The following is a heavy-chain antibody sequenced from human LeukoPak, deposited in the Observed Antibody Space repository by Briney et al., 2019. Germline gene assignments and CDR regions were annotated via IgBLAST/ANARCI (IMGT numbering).Heavy chain of an antibody. CDR2: IYYSGST. Sequence: SETLSLTCTVSGGSISSSSYYWGWIRQPPGKGLGWIGSIYYSGSTYYNPSLKSRVTISVDTSKNQFSLKLSSVTAADTAVYYCARGYYYYYYMDVWSKGTTVTVSS. CDR1: GGSISSSSYY. J-gene: IGHJ6*03. V-gene: IGHV4-39*01. CDR3: ARGYYYYYYMDV.